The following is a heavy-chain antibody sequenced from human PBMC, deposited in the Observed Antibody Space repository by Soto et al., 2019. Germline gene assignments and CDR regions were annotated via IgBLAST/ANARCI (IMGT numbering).Heavy chain of an antibody. V-gene: IGHV1-69*13. J-gene: IGHJ6*02. CDR3: ARTTWIQRWLHYYYYGMDV. D-gene: IGHD5-18*01. CDR1: GGTFSSYA. CDR2: IIPIFGTA. Sequence: EASVKVSCKASGGTFSSYAISWVRQAPGQGLEWMGGIIPIFGTANYAQKFQGRVTITADESTSTAYMELSSLRSEDTAVYYCARTTWIQRWLHYYYYGMDVWGQGTTVTVSS.